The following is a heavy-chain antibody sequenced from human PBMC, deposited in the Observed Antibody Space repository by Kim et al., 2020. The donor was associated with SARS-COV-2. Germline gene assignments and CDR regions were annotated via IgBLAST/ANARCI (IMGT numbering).Heavy chain of an antibody. CDR3: ARVGQLGRAYWYFDL. J-gene: IGHJ2*01. Sequence: SETLSLTCSVSGSGTSNHYWNWIRQPPGRGLEWIGYVSDRGTTNYNPSLKSRVTISLDTSKTQFSLKLNFVTEADTAMYYCARVGQLGRAYWYFDLWGRGALVSVSP. CDR2: VSDRGTT. V-gene: IGHV4-59*11. D-gene: IGHD6-13*01. CDR1: GSGTSNHY.